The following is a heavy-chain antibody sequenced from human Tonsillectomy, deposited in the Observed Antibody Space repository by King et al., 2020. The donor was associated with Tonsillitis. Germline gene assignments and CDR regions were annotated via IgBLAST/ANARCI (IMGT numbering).Heavy chain of an antibody. V-gene: IGHV3-53*01. CDR3: AREPVGGYWGGYDS. J-gene: IGHJ5*01. Sequence: VQLVESGGGLIQPGGSLRLSCAASGFTVSSNYMSWVRQAPGKGLEWVSVIYTNGATYYADSVKGRFIISRDNSKNTVDLQMNSLRAEDTAVYYCAREPVGGYWGGYDSWGQGTLVTVSS. CDR1: GFTVSSNY. CDR2: IYTNGAT. D-gene: IGHD2-21*01.